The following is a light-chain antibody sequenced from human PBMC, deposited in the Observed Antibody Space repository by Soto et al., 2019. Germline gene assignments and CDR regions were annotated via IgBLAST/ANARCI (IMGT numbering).Light chain of an antibody. V-gene: IGKV3-11*01. Sequence: EIVLTQSPATLSFSXGDRATLSCRASQSVSIYVAWYQQNPGXAPKLIIXNAYKRATGIPDKYSGSGSGTDFKVTSSILETEESAVYDCHKRSNSPPWITFGQGTRLEIK. CDR2: NAY. CDR1: QSVSIY. J-gene: IGKJ5*01. CDR3: HKRSNSPPWIT.